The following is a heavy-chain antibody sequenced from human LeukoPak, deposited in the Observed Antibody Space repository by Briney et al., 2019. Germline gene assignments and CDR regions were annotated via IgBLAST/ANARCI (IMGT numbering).Heavy chain of an antibody. CDR2: ISGSGVST. D-gene: IGHD4-17*01. V-gene: IGHV3-23*01. CDR3: AKDKWHDYGDYVMIDGVRVPDY. J-gene: IGHJ4*02. Sequence: PGGSLRLSCAASGFTFSSYGMSCVRQAPGKGLEWVSAISGSGVSTYYADSVKGRFTISRYNSKNTLYLQKNSLRAEEKAVYYCAKDKWHDYGDYVMIDGVRVPDYWGQGTLVTVSS. CDR1: GFTFSSYG.